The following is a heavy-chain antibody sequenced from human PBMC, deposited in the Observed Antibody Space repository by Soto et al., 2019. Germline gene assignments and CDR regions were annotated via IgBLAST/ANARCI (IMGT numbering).Heavy chain of an antibody. D-gene: IGHD3-10*01. CDR1: GYSFTSYW. Sequence: GESLKISCKGSGYSFTSYWISWVRQMPGKGLEWMGRIDPSDSYTNYSPSFQGHVTISADKSISTAYLQWSSLKASGTAMYYCARDYYGSGSYFGYYYYYGMDVWGQGTTVTVSS. V-gene: IGHV5-10-1*01. CDR3: ARDYYGSGSYFGYYYYYGMDV. J-gene: IGHJ6*02. CDR2: IDPSDSYT.